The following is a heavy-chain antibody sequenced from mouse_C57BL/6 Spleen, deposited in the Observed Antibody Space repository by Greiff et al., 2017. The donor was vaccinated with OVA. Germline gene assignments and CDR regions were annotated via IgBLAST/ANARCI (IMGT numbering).Heavy chain of an antibody. CDR1: GFSLTSYG. CDR2: IWGVGST. Sequence: VKLMESGPGLVAPSQRLSITCTVSGFSLTSYGVDWVRQSPGKGLEWLGVIWGVGSTNYNSALKSRLSISKDNSKSQVSLKMNSLQTDDTAMYYCASGYYAMDDWGQGTSVTVSS. CDR3: ASGYYAMDD. V-gene: IGHV2-6*01. J-gene: IGHJ4*01.